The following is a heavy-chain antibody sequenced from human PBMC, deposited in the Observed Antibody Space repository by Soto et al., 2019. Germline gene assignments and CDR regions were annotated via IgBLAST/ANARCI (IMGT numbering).Heavy chain of an antibody. Sequence: SETLSLTCDVSGDSLTNNHWWSWVRPAPGKGLEWIGEIWHTGRPNYNPSLKSRVAISIDKSKNQFSLKLSSVTAADTAVYYCVRDSRTGCSSINCYMHWGQGTLVTVSA. CDR2: IWHTGRP. V-gene: IGHV4-4*02. CDR1: GDSLTNNHW. J-gene: IGHJ4*02. D-gene: IGHD2-15*01. CDR3: VRDSRTGCSSINCYMH.